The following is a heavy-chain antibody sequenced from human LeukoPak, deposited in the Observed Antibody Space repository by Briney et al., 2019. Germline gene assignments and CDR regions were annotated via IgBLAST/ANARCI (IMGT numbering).Heavy chain of an antibody. CDR3: ARVGVTMVRGVTRWFDP. CDR1: GGSIRSGGYS. D-gene: IGHD3-10*01. V-gene: IGHV4-30-2*01. CDR2: IYHSGST. J-gene: IGHJ5*02. Sequence: SQTQSPICAVYGGSIRSGGYSSSWIRQPPGKGLEWIGYIYHSGSTYYNPSLKSPVTISVDRSKNQFSLKLSSVTAADTAVYYCARVGVTMVRGVTRWFDPWGEGNLVTVSS.